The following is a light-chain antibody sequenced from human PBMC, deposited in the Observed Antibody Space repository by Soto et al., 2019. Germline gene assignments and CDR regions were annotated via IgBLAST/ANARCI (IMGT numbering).Light chain of an antibody. CDR1: QSISTF. CDR2: VAS. V-gene: IGKV1-39*01. Sequence: DIQVTQSPSSLSASIGDRVTITCRASQSISTFLNWYQQKPGKAPNLLIYVASNLQTGVPSRFSGSGSGTEFTLTISSLQSEDFAVYYCQQYNNWPRTFGQGTKVEIK. J-gene: IGKJ1*01. CDR3: QQYNNWPRT.